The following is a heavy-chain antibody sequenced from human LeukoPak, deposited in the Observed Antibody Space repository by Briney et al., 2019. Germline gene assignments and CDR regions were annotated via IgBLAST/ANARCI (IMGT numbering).Heavy chain of an antibody. CDR3: AKAPDSSGYYNYFDY. V-gene: IGHV3-30*18. J-gene: IGHJ4*02. CDR1: GFTFSSYG. CDR2: ISYDGSNK. Sequence: GGSLRLSCAASGFTFSSYGMHWVRQAPGKGLEWVAVISYDGSNKYYADSVKGRFTISRDNSKNTLYLQMNSLRAEGTAVYYCAKAPDSSGYYNYFDYWGQGTLVTVSS. D-gene: IGHD3-22*01.